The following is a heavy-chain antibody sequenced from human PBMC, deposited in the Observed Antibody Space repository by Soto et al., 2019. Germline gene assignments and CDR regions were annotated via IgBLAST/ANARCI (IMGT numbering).Heavy chain of an antibody. CDR2: IWYDGSNK. Sequence: PGGSLRLSCAASGFTFSSYGMHWVRQAPGKGLEWVAVIWYDGSNKYYADSVKGRFTISRDNSKNTLYLQMNSLRAEDTAVYYCARDHPGTGFDYWGQGTLVTVSS. CDR3: ARDHPGTGFDY. CDR1: GFTFSSYG. J-gene: IGHJ4*02. D-gene: IGHD2-8*02. V-gene: IGHV3-33*01.